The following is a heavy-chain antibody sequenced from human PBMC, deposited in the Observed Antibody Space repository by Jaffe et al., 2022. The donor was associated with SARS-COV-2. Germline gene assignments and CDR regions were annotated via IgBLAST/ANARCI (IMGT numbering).Heavy chain of an antibody. CDR1: GFTFGDYA. CDR2: IRSKAYGGTT. D-gene: IGHD2-2*01. Sequence: EVQLVESGGGLVQPGRSLRLSCTASGFTFGDYAMSWFRQAPGKGLEWVGFIRSKAYGGTTEYAASVKGRFTISRDDSKSIAYLQMNSLKTEDTAVYYCTREEYQLLLNYYYYYMDVWGKGTTVTVSS. V-gene: IGHV3-49*03. J-gene: IGHJ6*03. CDR3: TREEYQLLLNYYYYYMDV.